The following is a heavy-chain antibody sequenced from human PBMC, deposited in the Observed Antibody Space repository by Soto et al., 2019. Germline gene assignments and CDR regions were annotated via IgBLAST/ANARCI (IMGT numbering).Heavy chain of an antibody. CDR2: INHSGST. D-gene: IGHD5-12*01. Sequence: PSETLSLTCAVYGGSFSGYYWSWIRQPPGKGLEWIGEINHSGSTNYNPSLNSRVTISVDTSKNQFSLKLSSVTAADTAVYYCARIQGQRWLQFSWFDPWGQGTLVTVSS. V-gene: IGHV4-34*01. CDR3: ARIQGQRWLQFSWFDP. CDR1: GGSFSGYY. J-gene: IGHJ5*02.